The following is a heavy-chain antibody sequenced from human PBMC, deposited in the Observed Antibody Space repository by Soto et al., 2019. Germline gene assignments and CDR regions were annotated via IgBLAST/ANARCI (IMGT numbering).Heavy chain of an antibody. CDR3: ARVKLGSYDWVDP. CDR2: NNPDGGRT. J-gene: IGHJ5*02. Sequence: QLVESGGGLVQPGGSLRLSCAASGFTFSSYWLHWVRQAPGEGLVWVSRNNPDGGRTNYADSVKGRFTISRDNAKNTLYLQMDSLIAEDTAVYYCARVKLGSYDWVDPWGQGTLVTVSS. V-gene: IGHV3-74*01. CDR1: GFTFSSYW. D-gene: IGHD3-16*01.